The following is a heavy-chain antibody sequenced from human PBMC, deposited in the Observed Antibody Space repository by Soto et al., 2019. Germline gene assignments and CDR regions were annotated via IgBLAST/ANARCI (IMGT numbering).Heavy chain of an antibody. CDR2: TSANNDNT. CDR3: ARDEMDTCSGTSCFYFDY. Sequence: GASVKVSCKASGYTFTRYGFSWVRQAPGQGLEWMAWTSANNDNTNFAEKLQGRVTLTTDTSTGTAYMELRSLRSDDTAVYYCARDEMDTCSGTSCFYFDYWGQGTLVTVSS. V-gene: IGHV1-18*04. CDR1: GYTFTRYG. J-gene: IGHJ4*02. D-gene: IGHD2-2*01.